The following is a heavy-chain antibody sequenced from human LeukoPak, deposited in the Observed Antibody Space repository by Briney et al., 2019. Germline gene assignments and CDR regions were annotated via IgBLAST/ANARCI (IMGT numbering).Heavy chain of an antibody. CDR1: GFTFSDYG. J-gene: IGHJ3*01. CDR2: IWHDGSNK. V-gene: IGHV3-33*01. CDR3: ARAGGSRYGYAFDV. Sequence: GGSLRLSCVASGFTFSDYGMHWVRQAPGKGLEWVAVIWHDGSNKYYADSVKGRFTISRDNSENTLYLQMNSLRVEDTALLYCARAGGSRYGYAFDVWGQGTLVTVSS. D-gene: IGHD5-12*01.